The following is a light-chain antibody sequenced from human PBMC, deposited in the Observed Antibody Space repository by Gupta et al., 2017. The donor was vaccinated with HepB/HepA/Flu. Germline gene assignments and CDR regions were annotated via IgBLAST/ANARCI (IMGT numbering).Light chain of an antibody. Sequence: QSVLTQPPPVSAPPGQSVTISCSGSSSNIASHEVHWYQQYPGSAPPLLIFSTYQRASGVPDRLAADNTCTSASPATSGRRSDDEAHDYCSACDDSMGGDWVFGGGTRLTVL. J-gene: IGLJ3*02. V-gene: IGLV1-47*02. CDR3: SACDDSMGGDWV. CDR2: STY. CDR1: SSNIASHE.